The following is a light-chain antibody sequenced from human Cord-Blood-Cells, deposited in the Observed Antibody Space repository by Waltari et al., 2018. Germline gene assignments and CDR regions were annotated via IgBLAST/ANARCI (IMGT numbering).Light chain of an antibody. CDR3: SSYTSSSTYV. J-gene: IGLJ1*01. CDR1: RSNVGGYNY. CDR2: DVS. V-gene: IGLV2-14*01. Sequence: QSALPPPASASGSPGQSITISCTGTRSNVGGYNYVSWYQQHPGKAPKLMIYDVSNRPSGVSNRFSGSKSGNTASLTISGLQAEDEADYYCSSYTSSSTYVFGTGTKVTVL.